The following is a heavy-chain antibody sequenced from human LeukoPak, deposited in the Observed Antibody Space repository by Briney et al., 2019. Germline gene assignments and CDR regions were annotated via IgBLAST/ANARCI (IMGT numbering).Heavy chain of an antibody. V-gene: IGHV4-39*01. CDR1: GSTLSGDDYS. CDR3: ARRGYGHNSAALDV. D-gene: IGHD4-23*01. CDR2: IFSSGIT. J-gene: IGHJ3*01. Sequence: PWGTLSLTCTAPGSTLSGDDYSWCWIRQPPGMGLGWVVSIFSSGITSYDPPLESRVTISVDTSKSQFTLKLSSLLATDTGVYYCARRGYGHNSAALDVWGQGTMVTVSS.